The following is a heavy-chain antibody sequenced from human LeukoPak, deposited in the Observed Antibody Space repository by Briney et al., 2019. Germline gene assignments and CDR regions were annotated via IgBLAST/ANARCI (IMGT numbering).Heavy chain of an antibody. V-gene: IGHV3-23*01. Sequence: GESLRLSCAASGFTFNRYAMSWVRRAPGKGLDWVSTISGSGSRTYYADSVKGRFTISRDNSKNTLYLQMNSLRAEDTAVYYCAKDLDSGSYIFDYWGQGTLVTVSS. CDR2: ISGSGSRT. CDR1: GFTFNRYA. J-gene: IGHJ4*02. D-gene: IGHD3-10*01. CDR3: AKDLDSGSYIFDY.